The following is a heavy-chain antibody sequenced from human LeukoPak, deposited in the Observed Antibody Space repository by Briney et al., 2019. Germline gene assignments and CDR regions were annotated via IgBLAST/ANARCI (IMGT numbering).Heavy chain of an antibody. CDR1: GGTFSSYA. D-gene: IGHD3-22*01. CDR2: IIPILGIA. V-gene: IGHV1-69*04. Sequence: ASVKVSFKASGGTFSSYAISWVRQAPGQGLEWMGRIIPILGIANYAQKFQGRVTITADKSTSTAYMELSSLRSEDTAVYYCARGLVAYYYDSSGYLYWGQGTLVTVSS. J-gene: IGHJ4*02. CDR3: ARGLVAYYYDSSGYLY.